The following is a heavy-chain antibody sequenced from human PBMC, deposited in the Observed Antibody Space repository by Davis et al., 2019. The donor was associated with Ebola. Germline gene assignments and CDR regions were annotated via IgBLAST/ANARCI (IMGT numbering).Heavy chain of an antibody. V-gene: IGHV3-30-3*01. J-gene: IGHJ5*02. D-gene: IGHD4-11*01. CDR2: ISSDGTNK. CDR3: ARKAGKTVTGDWFDP. Sequence: PGGSLRLSCTASGFTFTTYAMHWVRQAPGKGLEWVAVISSDGTNKYYADSVKGRFTGARDNSKKTLYMQMNSLRAEDTAVYYCARKAGKTVTGDWFDPWVQGILVTVSS. CDR1: GFTFTTYA.